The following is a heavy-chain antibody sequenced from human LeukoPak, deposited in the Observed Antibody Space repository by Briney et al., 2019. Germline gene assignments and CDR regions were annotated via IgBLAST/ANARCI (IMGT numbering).Heavy chain of an antibody. J-gene: IGHJ6*03. CDR1: DGSISSGDYY. V-gene: IGHV4-30-4*08. CDR2: IYYSGGT. D-gene: IGHD2-15*01. Sequence: SETLSLTCTVSDGSISSGDYYWSWIRQPPGKGLEWIGYIYYSGGTYYNPSLKSRVTISVDTSKNQFSLKLSSVTAADTAVYYCARAIYCSGGSCYLGKYYYYYMDVWGKGTTVTVSS. CDR3: ARAIYCSGGSCYLGKYYYYYMDV.